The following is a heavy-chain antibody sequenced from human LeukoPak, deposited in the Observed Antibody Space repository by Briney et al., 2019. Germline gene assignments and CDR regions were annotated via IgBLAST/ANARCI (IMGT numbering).Heavy chain of an antibody. CDR2: IIPILGIA. J-gene: IGHJ4*02. V-gene: IGHV1-69*04. CDR3: AREEVLTAAGKFLFDY. D-gene: IGHD6-13*01. CDR1: GGTFSSYA. Sequence: GSSVKVSCKASGGTFSSYAISWVRQAPGQGLEWMGRIIPILGIANYAQKFQGRVTITADKSTSTAYMELSSLRAEDTAVYYCAREEVLTAAGKFLFDYWGQGTLVTVSS.